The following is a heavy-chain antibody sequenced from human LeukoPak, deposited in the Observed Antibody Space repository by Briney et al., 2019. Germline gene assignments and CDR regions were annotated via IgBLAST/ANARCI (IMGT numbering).Heavy chain of an antibody. J-gene: IGHJ5*02. CDR2: ISSSSSYI. CDR3: ARYFMITFGGVSSWFDP. D-gene: IGHD3-16*01. V-gene: IGHV3-21*01. CDR1: RFTFSSYS. Sequence: GGSLRLSCAASRFTFSSYSMNWVRQAPGKGLEWVSSISSSSSYIYYADSVKGRFTISRDNAKNSLYPQMNSLRAEDTAVYYCARYFMITFGGVSSWFDPWGQGTLVTVSS.